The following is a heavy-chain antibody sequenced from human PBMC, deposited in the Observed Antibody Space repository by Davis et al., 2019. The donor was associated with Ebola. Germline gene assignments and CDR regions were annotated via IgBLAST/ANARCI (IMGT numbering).Heavy chain of an antibody. CDR2: ILPGDSDT. V-gene: IGHV5-51*01. CDR1: GYSFTSFW. CDR3: ARQGAPYSAPAN. Sequence: GESLKIPCKASGYSFTSFWIGRVRQPPGQGLEWIGVILPGDSDTRYSPSFQGQVTISADKSITTAYLHWNSLKASDTAMYYCARQGAPYSAPANWGQGTLVTVSS. D-gene: IGHD1-26*01. J-gene: IGHJ4*02.